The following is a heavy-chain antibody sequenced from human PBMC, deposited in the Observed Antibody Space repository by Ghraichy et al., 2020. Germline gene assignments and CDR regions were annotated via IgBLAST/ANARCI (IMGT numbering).Heavy chain of an antibody. V-gene: IGHV3-23*01. CDR1: GFTFSSYA. Sequence: GGSLRLSCAASGFTFSSYAMSWVRQAPGKGLEWVSGISDSGFSTDYADSVKGRFSISRDNSKNTLYLQMNSLRGEDTAVYSCARQFYGDYSFDYWGQGTLVTVSS. CDR3: ARQFYGDYSFDY. J-gene: IGHJ4*02. CDR2: ISDSGFST. D-gene: IGHD4-17*01.